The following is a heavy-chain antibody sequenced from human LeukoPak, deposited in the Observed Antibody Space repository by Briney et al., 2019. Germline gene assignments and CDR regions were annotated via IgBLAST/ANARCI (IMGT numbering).Heavy chain of an antibody. CDR1: GFTFPTYA. V-gene: IGHV3-23*01. D-gene: IGHD5-18*01. CDR3: AKDGYTYGPIYFDF. J-gene: IGHJ4*02. Sequence: PGGSLGLSRVASGFTFPTYAMRWVRQASGRGLEWLSVLSCNGEGQSYPDSVKGRFTNPRNNPKNKLFLQMNSLRDEDTAVYYCAKDGYTYGPIYFDFWRQGTLVTVSS. CDR2: LSCNGEGQ.